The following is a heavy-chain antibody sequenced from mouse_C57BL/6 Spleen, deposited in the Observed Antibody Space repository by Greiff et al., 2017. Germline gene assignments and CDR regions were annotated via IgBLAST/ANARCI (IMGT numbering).Heavy chain of an antibody. D-gene: IGHD1-1*01. CDR2: IYPRSGNT. V-gene: IGHV1-81*01. J-gene: IGHJ4*01. Sequence: QVQLQQSGAELARPGASVKLSCKASGYTFTSYGISWVKQRTGQGLEWIGEIYPRSGNTYYNEKFKGKATLTADKSSSTAYMELRSLTSEDSAVXFCARLDYGSSYGYYAMDYWGQGTSVTVSS. CDR3: ARLDYGSSYGYYAMDY. CDR1: GYTFTSYG.